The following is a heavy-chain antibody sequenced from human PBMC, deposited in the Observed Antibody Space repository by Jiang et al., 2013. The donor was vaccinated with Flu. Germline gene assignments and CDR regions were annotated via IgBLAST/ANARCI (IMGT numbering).Heavy chain of an antibody. CDR3: ARLIHDWGSIWFDP. D-gene: IGHD7-27*01. Sequence: GSGLVKPSETLSLTCTVSGGSISSSSYYWGWIRQPPGKGLEWIGSIYYSGSTYYNPSLKSRVTISVDTSKNQFSLKLSSVTAADTAVYYCARLIHDWGSIWFDPWGQGTLVTVSS. J-gene: IGHJ5*02. CDR1: GGSISSSSYY. V-gene: IGHV4-39*01. CDR2: IYYSGST.